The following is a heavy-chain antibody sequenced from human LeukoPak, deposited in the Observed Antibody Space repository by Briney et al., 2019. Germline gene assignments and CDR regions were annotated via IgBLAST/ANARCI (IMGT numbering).Heavy chain of an antibody. Sequence: PGRSLRLSCAASGFTFDDYDMHWVRQAPGKGLEWVTGISWNSGSIGYADSVKGRFTISRDNAKNSLYLQMNSLRAEDTALYYCAKGYCSSTSCYIDYWGQGTLVTVSS. V-gene: IGHV3-9*01. CDR3: AKGYCSSTSCYIDY. CDR1: GFTFDDYD. CDR2: ISWNSGSI. D-gene: IGHD2-2*02. J-gene: IGHJ4*02.